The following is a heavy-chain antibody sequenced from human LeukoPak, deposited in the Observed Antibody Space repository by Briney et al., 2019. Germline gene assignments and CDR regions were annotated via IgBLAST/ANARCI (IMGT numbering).Heavy chain of an antibody. CDR1: GGSISSYY. CDR3: ARLDLGYCSGGSCSHAFDI. Sequence: PSETLSLTCTVSGGSISSYYWSWIRQPPGKGLEWIGYIYYSGSTNYNPSLKSRVTISVDTSKNQFSLKLSSVTAADTAVYYCARLDLGYCSGGSCSHAFDIWGQGTMVTVSS. D-gene: IGHD2-15*01. J-gene: IGHJ3*02. CDR2: IYYSGST. V-gene: IGHV4-59*08.